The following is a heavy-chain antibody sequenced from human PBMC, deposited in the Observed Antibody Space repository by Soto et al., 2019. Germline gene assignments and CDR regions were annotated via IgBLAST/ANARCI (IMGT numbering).Heavy chain of an antibody. Sequence: GGSLRLSCAASGFTFSSYAMSWVRQAPGKGLEWVSAISGSGGSTYCADSVKGRFTISRDNSKNSLYLQINSLRGEDTAIYFCARSGDNYNVLDYWGPGTPVTVSS. J-gene: IGHJ4*02. V-gene: IGHV3-23*01. CDR3: ARSGDNYNVLDY. CDR1: GFTFSSYA. D-gene: IGHD3-10*02. CDR2: ISGSGGST.